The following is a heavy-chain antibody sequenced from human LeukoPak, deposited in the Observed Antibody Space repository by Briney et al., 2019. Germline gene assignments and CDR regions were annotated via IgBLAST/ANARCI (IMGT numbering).Heavy chain of an antibody. V-gene: IGHV4-34*01. J-gene: IGHJ6*02. CDR3: ARVRGPRNGMDV. CDR1: GGCFSGYY. D-gene: IGHD3-16*01. Sequence: SETLSLTCAVYGGCFSGYYWSWIRQPPGKGLEWIGEINHSGSTNYNPSLKSRVTISVDTSKNQFSLKLSSVTAADTAVYYCARVRGPRNGMDVWGQGTTVTVSS. CDR2: INHSGST.